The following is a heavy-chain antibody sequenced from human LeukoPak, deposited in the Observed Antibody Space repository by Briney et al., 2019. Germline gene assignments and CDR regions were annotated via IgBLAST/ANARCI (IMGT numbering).Heavy chain of an antibody. CDR1: GFTFSSYS. CDR2: IKQDGSEK. J-gene: IGHJ6*03. CDR3: AREPPYGDYGDYYYYMDV. D-gene: IGHD4-17*01. Sequence: GGSLRLSCAASGFTFSSYSMNWVRQAPGKGLEWVANIKQDGSEKYYVDSVKGRFTISRDNAKNSLYLQMNSLRAEDTAVYYCAREPPYGDYGDYYYYMDVWGKGTTVTVSS. V-gene: IGHV3-7*01.